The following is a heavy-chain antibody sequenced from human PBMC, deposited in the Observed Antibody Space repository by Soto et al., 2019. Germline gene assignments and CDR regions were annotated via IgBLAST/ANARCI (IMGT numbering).Heavy chain of an antibody. J-gene: IGHJ6*02. CDR3: ARVPDV. CDR1: GGSISSGGYS. CDR2: IYHSGST. V-gene: IGHV4-30-2*01. Sequence: QLQMQESGAGLVKPSQTLSLTCAVSGGSISSGGYSWNWIRQPPGKGLEWIGYIYHSGSTYYNPSLKSLATTSVDRSKNQFSLKLSSVTAADTAVYYCARVPDVWGQVTTVTLSS.